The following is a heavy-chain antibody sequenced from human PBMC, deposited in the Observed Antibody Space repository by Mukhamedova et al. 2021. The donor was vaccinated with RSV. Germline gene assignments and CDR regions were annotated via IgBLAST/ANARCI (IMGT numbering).Heavy chain of an antibody. D-gene: IGHD1-26*01. J-gene: IGHJ3*02. CDR3: ATREFEYSWSSDAFDI. CDR2: IDPSDSYT. V-gene: IGHV5-10-1*01. Sequence: GRIDPSDSYTNYSPSFQGHVTISADKSISTAYLQWSSLKASDTAMYYCATREFEYSWSSDAFDIWGQGTMVTVSS.